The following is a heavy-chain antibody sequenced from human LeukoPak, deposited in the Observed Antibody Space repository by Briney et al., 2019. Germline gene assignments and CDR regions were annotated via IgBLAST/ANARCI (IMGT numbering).Heavy chain of an antibody. CDR1: GFTFSSYS. V-gene: IGHV3-21*01. Sequence: PGGSLRLSCAASGFTFSSYSMNWVRQAPGKGLEWVSSISTSSSYIYYADSVRGRFTVSRDNAKNSLYLQVNSLRAEDTAVYFCAKTTDNYYYYYMDVWGKGTTVTVSS. J-gene: IGHJ6*03. CDR3: AKTTDNYYYYYMDV. D-gene: IGHD4-17*01. CDR2: ISTSSSYI.